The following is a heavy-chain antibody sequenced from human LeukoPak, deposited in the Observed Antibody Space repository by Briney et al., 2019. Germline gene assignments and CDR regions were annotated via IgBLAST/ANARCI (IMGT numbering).Heavy chain of an antibody. Sequence: ASVKVSCKASGYTFDGYYIHWVRRAPGQGLEWLGWINSDKGDARTAQKFRDRVIMTTDKSLATAYMEVINLSSDDTAVYFCTRSSWDCSSGSCYTNMNFDYWGQGTLVTVSS. V-gene: IGHV1-2*02. D-gene: IGHD2-15*01. CDR2: INSDKGDA. CDR3: TRSSWDCSSGSCYTNMNFDY. CDR1: GYTFDGYY. J-gene: IGHJ4*02.